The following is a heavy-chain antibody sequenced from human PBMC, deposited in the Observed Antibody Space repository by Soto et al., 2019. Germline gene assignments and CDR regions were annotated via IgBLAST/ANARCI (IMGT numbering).Heavy chain of an antibody. D-gene: IGHD3-3*01. Sequence: SQTLPLTCTVSGGSISSSSDYWGWIRQSPGKHLEWIGSSYYRGSTHYNPSLKTRVTISVDTSKNQVSLKVYSVTAADTAVYYCATADGFGVVTPFFEYWGQGILVTVSS. V-gene: IGHV4-39*01. CDR1: GGSISSSSDY. CDR2: SYYRGST. J-gene: IGHJ4*02. CDR3: ATADGFGVVTPFFEY.